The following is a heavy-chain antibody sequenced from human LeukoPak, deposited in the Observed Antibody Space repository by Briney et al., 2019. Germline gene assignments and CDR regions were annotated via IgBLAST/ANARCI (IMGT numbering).Heavy chain of an antibody. D-gene: IGHD3-10*01. CDR3: ARPFQQLLLWFGELSV. J-gene: IGHJ4*02. V-gene: IGHV3-23*01. CDR1: GFTFSSFA. CDR2: VSVSGDIS. Sequence: PGGSLRLSCAASGFTFSSFAMSWVRQAPEKGLECVSAVSVSGDISYYADSVKGRFTISRDNSKNTLYLQMNSLRAEDTAVYYCARPFQQLLLWFGELSVWGQGTLVTVSS.